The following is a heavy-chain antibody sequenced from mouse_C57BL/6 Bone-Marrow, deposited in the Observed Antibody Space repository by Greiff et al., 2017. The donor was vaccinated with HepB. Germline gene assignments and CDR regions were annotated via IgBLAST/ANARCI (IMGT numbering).Heavy chain of an antibody. Sequence: VQLQQSGPELVKPGASVKISCKASGYTFTDYYMNWVKQSHGKSLEWIGDINPNNGGTSYNQKFKGKATLTVDKSSSTAYMELRSLTSEDSAVYYCARSEDYDRYFDVWGTGTTVTVSS. D-gene: IGHD2-4*01. CDR2: INPNNGGT. V-gene: IGHV1-26*01. CDR1: GYTFTDYY. J-gene: IGHJ1*03. CDR3: ARSEDYDRYFDV.